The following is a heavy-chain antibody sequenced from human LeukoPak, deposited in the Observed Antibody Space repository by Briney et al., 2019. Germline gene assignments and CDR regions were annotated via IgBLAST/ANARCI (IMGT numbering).Heavy chain of an antibody. D-gene: IGHD6-6*01. CDR1: GFTFSSYA. J-gene: IGHJ4*02. CDR3: AKIPEYSSSSRPGYY. Sequence: PGGSLRLSCEASGFTFSSYAMSWVRQAPGKGLEWVSAISGSGGSTYYADSVKGRFTISRDNSKNTLYLQMNSLRAEDTAVYYCAKIPEYSSSSRPGYYWGQGTLVTVSS. V-gene: IGHV3-23*01. CDR2: ISGSGGST.